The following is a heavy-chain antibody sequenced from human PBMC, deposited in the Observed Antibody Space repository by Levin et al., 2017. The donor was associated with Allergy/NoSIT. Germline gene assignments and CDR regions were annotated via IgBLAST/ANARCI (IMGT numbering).Heavy chain of an antibody. CDR3: ARVHGMDRIAEWFDP. V-gene: IGHV4-34*01. Sequence: SQTLSLTCAIYGGSYNGYHWSWVRQPPGKGLEWIGEVNHRGGTYYNPSLESRVTVSLDKSKNQFSLKLTPMTAAGTGVYYCARVHGMDRIAEWFDPWGQGTLVSVLS. CDR1: GGSYNGYH. D-gene: IGHD6-13*01. J-gene: IGHJ5*02. CDR2: VNHRGGT.